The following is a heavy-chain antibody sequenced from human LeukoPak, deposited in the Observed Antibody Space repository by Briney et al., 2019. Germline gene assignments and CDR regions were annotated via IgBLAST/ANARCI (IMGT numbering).Heavy chain of an antibody. CDR2: ISGSGGST. D-gene: IGHD1-26*01. J-gene: IGHJ3*02. V-gene: IGHV3-23*01. CDR3: AKRLGSASWGAFDI. CDR1: GFTFSSYA. Sequence: GGSLRLSCAASGFTFSSYAMSWVRQAPGKGLEGVSVISGSGGSTYYADSVKGRFTISRDNSKNTLYLQMNSLRAEDTAVYYCAKRLGSASWGAFDIWGQGTMVTVSS.